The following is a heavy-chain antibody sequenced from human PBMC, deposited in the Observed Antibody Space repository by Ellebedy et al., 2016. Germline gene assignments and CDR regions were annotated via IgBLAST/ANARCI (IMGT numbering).Heavy chain of an antibody. J-gene: IGHJ4*02. D-gene: IGHD3-10*01. Sequence: ASVQVSCXASGYTFTTFSITWVRQAPGQGLEWMGFVNTFSGNTKFAQKFQGRVSITTDSSTHTAYMDLRSLRSDDTAMYYCAKTSGWGYGENWGQGTLVTVSS. V-gene: IGHV1-18*04. CDR3: AKTSGWGYGEN. CDR2: VNTFSGNT. CDR1: GYTFTTFS.